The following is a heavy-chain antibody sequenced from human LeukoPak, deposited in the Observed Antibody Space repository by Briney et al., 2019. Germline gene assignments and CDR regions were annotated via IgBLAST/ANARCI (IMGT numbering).Heavy chain of an antibody. CDR2: INPSGGST. J-gene: IGHJ4*02. Sequence: ASVKVSCKASGYTFTSYYMHWVRQAPGQGLEWMGIINPSGGSTSYAQKFQGRVTMTRDMSTSTVYMELSSLRSGDTAVYYCARETTVVPSYFDYWGQGTLVTVSS. CDR3: ARETTVVPSYFDY. CDR1: GYTFTSYY. V-gene: IGHV1-46*01. D-gene: IGHD4-23*01.